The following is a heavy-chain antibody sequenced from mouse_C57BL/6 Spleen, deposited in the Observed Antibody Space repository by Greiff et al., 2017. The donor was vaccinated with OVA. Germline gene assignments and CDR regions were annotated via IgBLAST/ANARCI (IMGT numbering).Heavy chain of an antibody. V-gene: IGHV1-76*01. CDR1: GYTFTDYY. J-gene: IGHJ4*01. CDR2: IYPGSGNT. CDR3: ARERTGAMDY. D-gene: IGHD4-1*01. Sequence: VQLQQSGAELVRPGASVKLSCKASGYTFTDYYINWVKQRPGQGLEWIARIYPGSGNTYYNEKFKGKATLTAEKSSSTAYMQLSSLTSEDSAVYFCARERTGAMDYWGQGTSVTVSS.